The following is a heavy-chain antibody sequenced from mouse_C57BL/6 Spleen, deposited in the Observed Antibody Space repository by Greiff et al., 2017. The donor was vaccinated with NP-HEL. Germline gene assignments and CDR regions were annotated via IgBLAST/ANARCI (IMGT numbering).Heavy chain of an antibody. Sequence: EVQRVESGGDLVKPGGSLKLSCAASGFTFSSYGMSWVRQTPDKRLEWVATISSGGSYTYYPASVKGRFTISRDNAKNTLYLQMSSLKSEDTAMYYCARLGYDAMDYWGQGTSVTVSS. CDR2: ISSGGSYT. V-gene: IGHV5-6*01. CDR1: GFTFSSYG. CDR3: ARLGYDAMDY. J-gene: IGHJ4*01.